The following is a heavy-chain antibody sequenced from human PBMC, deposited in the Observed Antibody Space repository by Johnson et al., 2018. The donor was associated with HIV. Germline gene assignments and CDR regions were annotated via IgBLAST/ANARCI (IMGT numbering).Heavy chain of an antibody. V-gene: IGHV3-33*01. Sequence: QVQLVESGGGVVQPGRSLRVSCAASGFIFSSYGMHWVRQAPGKGLEWVAVIWYDGSNKYYADSVKGRFTISRDNSKNPLYLQMNSLRAEDTAVYYCWGYSTSSNAAFDIWGQGTMVTVSS. CDR3: WGYSTSSNAAFDI. J-gene: IGHJ3*02. D-gene: IGHD6-6*01. CDR1: GFIFSSYG. CDR2: IWYDGSNK.